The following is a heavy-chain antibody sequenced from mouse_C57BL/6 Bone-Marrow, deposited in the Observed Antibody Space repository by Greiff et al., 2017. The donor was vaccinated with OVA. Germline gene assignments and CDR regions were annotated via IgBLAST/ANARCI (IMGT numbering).Heavy chain of an antibody. V-gene: IGHV1-81*01. Sequence: QVQLQQSGAELAKPGASVKLSCTASGFTFTSYGISWVKQRTGQGLEWIGEIYPRGGNTYYNEKFKGKATITADKSPSTAYMQLRSLTSEDTAVYVCARDTTVVPEEFAYWGQGTRVTVSA. CDR2: IYPRGGNT. CDR1: GFTFTSYG. CDR3: ARDTTVVPEEFAY. J-gene: IGHJ3*01. D-gene: IGHD1-1*01.